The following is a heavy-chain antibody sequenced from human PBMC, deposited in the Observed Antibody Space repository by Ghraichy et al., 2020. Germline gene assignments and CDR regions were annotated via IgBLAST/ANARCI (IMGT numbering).Heavy chain of an antibody. Sequence: GGSLRLSCAASGFTFSSYAMSWVRQAPGKGLEWVSAISGSGGSTYYADSVKGRFTISRDNSKNTLYLQMNSLRAEDTAVYYCAKARPGYSSSSSGDYFDYWGQGTLVTVSS. CDR1: GFTFSSYA. J-gene: IGHJ4*02. V-gene: IGHV3-23*01. D-gene: IGHD6-6*01. CDR2: ISGSGGST. CDR3: AKARPGYSSSSSGDYFDY.